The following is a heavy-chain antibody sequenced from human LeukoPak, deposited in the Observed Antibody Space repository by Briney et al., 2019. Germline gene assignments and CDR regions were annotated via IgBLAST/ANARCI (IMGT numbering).Heavy chain of an antibody. CDR1: GFTFSDYG. CDR3: ARMNYVSSGWGAPFDY. CDR2: IRFDGTNK. V-gene: IGHV3-30*12. D-gene: IGHD1-7*01. J-gene: IGHJ4*02. Sequence: GGSLRLSCAASGFTFSDYGMHWVRQAPGKGLDWVTFIRFDGTNKFDADSVKGRFTIFRDNAKNSLYLQMNSLRAEDTAVYYCARMNYVSSGWGAPFDYWGQGTLVTVSS.